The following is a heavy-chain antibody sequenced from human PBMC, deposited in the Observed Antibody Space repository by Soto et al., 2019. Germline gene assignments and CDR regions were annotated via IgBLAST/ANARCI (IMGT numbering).Heavy chain of an antibody. D-gene: IGHD4-17*01. V-gene: IGHV4-4*09. CDR2: ISNSGST. J-gene: IGHJ4*02. CDR3: ATECGSTYGYFDY. Sequence: SETLSLTCTVSGGSTSSYSWSWIRQPPGKGLEWIGYISNSGSTGYNPSLKTRLSMSVDRSKNQFTLRLTSVTAADTAVYFCATECGSTYGYFDYWGQGTQVTVSS. CDR1: GGSTSSYS.